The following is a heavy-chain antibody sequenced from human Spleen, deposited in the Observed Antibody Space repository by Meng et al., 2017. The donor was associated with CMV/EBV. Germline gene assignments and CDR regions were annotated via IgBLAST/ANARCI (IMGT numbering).Heavy chain of an antibody. Sequence: GGSDSRWSCYWSWIRKPPGKGLEWIGYLNYSGSTNYNPSLKHRVPISVDTSKNQFSLKLSSVTAADTAVYYCAREVDDSSSPFCFDYWGQGTLVTVSS. V-gene: IGHV4-61*01. CDR1: GGSDSRWSCY. CDR2: LNYSGST. CDR3: AREVDDSSSPFCFDY. D-gene: IGHD6-6*01. J-gene: IGHJ4*02.